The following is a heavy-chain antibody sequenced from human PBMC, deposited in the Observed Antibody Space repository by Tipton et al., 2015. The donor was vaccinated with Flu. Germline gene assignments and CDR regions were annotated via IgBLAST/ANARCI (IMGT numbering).Heavy chain of an antibody. Sequence: LRLSCTVSGGSVSSGSYYWSWIRQPPGKGLEWIGYIYYSGSTNYNPSLKSRVTISVDTSKNQFSLKLSSVTAADTAVYYCARDQVSPHLTYGMDVWGQGTTATVSS. J-gene: IGHJ6*02. CDR3: ARDQVSPHLTYGMDV. CDR2: IYYSGST. D-gene: IGHD2-21*01. V-gene: IGHV4-61*01. CDR1: GGSVSSGSYY.